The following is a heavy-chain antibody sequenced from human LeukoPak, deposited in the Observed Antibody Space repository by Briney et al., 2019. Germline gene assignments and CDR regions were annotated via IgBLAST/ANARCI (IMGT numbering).Heavy chain of an antibody. CDR2: IYTSGSP. D-gene: IGHD6-6*01. CDR3: AASIAAPNWFDP. CDR1: GGSISSYD. J-gene: IGHJ5*02. Sequence: SETLSLTCTVSGGSISSYDWSWLRQPAGKGLEWIGRIYTSGSPNYNPSLKSRVTMSVDTSKNQFSLKLSSVTAADTAVYYCAASIAAPNWFDPWGQGTLVTVSS. V-gene: IGHV4-4*07.